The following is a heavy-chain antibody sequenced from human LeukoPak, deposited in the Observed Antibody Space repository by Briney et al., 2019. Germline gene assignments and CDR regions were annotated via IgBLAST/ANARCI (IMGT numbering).Heavy chain of an antibody. Sequence: PSETLSLTCTVSGGSISRYYWSWIRQPPGKGLEWIAYIYYSGSTNYNPSLKSRVTISVDTSKNQFSLKLSSVTAADTAVYYCARQGYSYGPTDYYYYMDVWGKGTTVTVSS. CDR3: ARQGYSYGPTDYYYYMDV. J-gene: IGHJ6*03. CDR1: GGSISRYY. CDR2: IYYSGST. D-gene: IGHD5-18*01. V-gene: IGHV4-59*01.